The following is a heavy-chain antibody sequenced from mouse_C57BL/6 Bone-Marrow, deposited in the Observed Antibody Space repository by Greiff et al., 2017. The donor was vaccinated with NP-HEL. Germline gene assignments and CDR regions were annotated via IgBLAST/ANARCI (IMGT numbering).Heavy chain of an antibody. CDR3: APLTVDY. D-gene: IGHD4-1*01. J-gene: IGHJ2*01. Sequence: EVQLQQSGPELVKPGASVKISCKASGYTFTDYYMNWVKQSHGKSLEWIGDINPNNGGTSYNQKFKGKATLTVDKSSSTAYMELRSLTSEDSAVYYCAPLTVDYWGQGTTLTVSS. CDR1: GYTFTDYY. V-gene: IGHV1-26*01. CDR2: INPNNGGT.